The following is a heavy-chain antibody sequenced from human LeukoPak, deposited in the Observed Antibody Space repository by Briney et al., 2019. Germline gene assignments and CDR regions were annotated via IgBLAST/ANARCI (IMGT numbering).Heavy chain of an antibody. V-gene: IGHV3-21*01. J-gene: IGHJ5*01. Sequence: GGSLRLSCAASGFTFSSYSMNWVRQAPGKGLEWVSSISSSSSYIYYADSVKGRFTISRDNVDDVVYLQMNSLGAEDTAVYYCARVAVSGPTGWFDSWGQGTQVIVSS. CDR1: GFTFSSYS. D-gene: IGHD2-8*02. CDR2: ISSSSSYI. CDR3: ARVAVSGPTGWFDS.